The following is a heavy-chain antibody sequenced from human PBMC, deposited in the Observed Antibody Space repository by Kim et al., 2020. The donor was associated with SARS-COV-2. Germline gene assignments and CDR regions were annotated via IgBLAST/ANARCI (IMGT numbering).Heavy chain of an antibody. CDR3: AKDIAHGSGSYYLFSRRALGNYYYYYGIEV. CDR1: GFTFGDYA. D-gene: IGHD3-10*01. V-gene: IGHV3-9*01. CDR2: ISWNSGSI. Sequence: GGSLRLSCAASGFTFGDYAMHWVRQAPGKGLEWVSGISWNSGSIGYADSVKGRFTISRDNAKNSLYLQMNSLRAEDTALYYCAKDIAHGSGSYYLFSRRALGNYYYYYGIEVWGQGTTVTVSS. J-gene: IGHJ6*02.